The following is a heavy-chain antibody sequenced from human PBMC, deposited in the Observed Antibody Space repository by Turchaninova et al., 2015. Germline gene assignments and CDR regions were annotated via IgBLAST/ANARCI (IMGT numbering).Heavy chain of an antibody. J-gene: IGHJ2*01. CDR3: VRAPCSGGGCSYWYFDL. Sequence: QLQLQESXXGLVXPSETXSLTXTVSXXXIVHINYNWGWIRRSPGKGLEWIGNINYGRTSYYNPTLQSRVTNSVDTSKSQFSLQLTSVTAADTAVYYCVRAPCSGGGCSYWYFDLWGRGTLVTVSS. V-gene: IGHV4-39*07. CDR1: XXXIVHINYN. D-gene: IGHD2-15*01. CDR2: INYGRTS.